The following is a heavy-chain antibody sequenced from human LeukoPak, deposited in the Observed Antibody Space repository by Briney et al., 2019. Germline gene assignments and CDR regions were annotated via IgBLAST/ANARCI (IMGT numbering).Heavy chain of an antibody. CDR3: AKGTLMETHGISWDPFDY. D-gene: IGHD6-13*01. V-gene: IGHV3-23*01. Sequence: TGGSLRLSCVAAGFTFSGYAMSWVRQAPGKGLEWVSAICFPVFTTHYADSVNGRFTISRENSQNTLSLQMNSLRAEDTAVYYCAKGTLMETHGISWDPFDYWGQGTLVTVSS. CDR2: ICFPVFTT. CDR1: GFTFSGYA. J-gene: IGHJ4*02.